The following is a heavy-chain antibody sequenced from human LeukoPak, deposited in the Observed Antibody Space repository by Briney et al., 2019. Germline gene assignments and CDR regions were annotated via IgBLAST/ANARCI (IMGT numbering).Heavy chain of an antibody. Sequence: GPSVKLSCKASGGTFSSYAISWVRQDPGQGLEWMGGIIPIFGPANYAQKFQGRVTITADKSTSTAYMELSSLRSEDTAVYYCASTEAPTTHYVWGSYPALDPWGQGTLVTVSS. J-gene: IGHJ5*02. D-gene: IGHD3-16*02. CDR1: GGTFSSYA. CDR3: ASTEAPTTHYVWGSYPALDP. CDR2: IIPIFGPA. V-gene: IGHV1-69*06.